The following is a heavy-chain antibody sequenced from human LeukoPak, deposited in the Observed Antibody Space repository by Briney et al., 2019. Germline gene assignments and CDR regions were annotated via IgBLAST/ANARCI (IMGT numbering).Heavy chain of an antibody. CDR1: GYTFTSYG. CDR3: ARGIAARRDYYYYYMDV. J-gene: IGHJ6*03. Sequence: SVKVSCKASGYTFTSYGISWVRQAPGQGLEWMGGIIPIFSTANYAQKFQGRVTITADKSTSTAYMELSSLRSDDTAVYYCARGIAARRDYYYYYMDVWGKGTTVTVSS. CDR2: IIPIFSTA. D-gene: IGHD6-6*01. V-gene: IGHV1-69*06.